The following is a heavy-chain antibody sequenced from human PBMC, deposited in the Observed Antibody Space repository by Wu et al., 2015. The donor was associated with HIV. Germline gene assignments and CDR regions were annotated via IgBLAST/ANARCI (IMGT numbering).Heavy chain of an antibody. CDR1: GGSLSNYG. CDR2: IIPIYRTT. Sequence: QVQLVQSGAEVKKPGSSVKVSCKASGGSLSNYGISWVRQAPGQGFEWLGRIIPIYRTTNYAQSFHGRVTITADEFTSTAYLELSSLRSEDTALYFCARDEALRMVAATAPFDSWGPGNTDHRRL. J-gene: IGHJ4*02. CDR3: ARDEALRMVAATAPFDS. D-gene: IGHD2-15*01. V-gene: IGHV1-69*13.